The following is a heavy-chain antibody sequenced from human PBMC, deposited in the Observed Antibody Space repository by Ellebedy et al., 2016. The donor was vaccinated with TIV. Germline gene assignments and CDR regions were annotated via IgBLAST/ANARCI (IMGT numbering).Heavy chain of an antibody. D-gene: IGHD6-13*01. CDR2: IYYTGTT. CDR3: ARRQFASSPFDP. Sequence: MPSETLSLTCTVSGGSISSSSYYWAWIRQPPGKGLEWIGSIYYTGTTYSNPSLNGRLTIFKDTSKDRFSLNLISVTAADTAVYYCARRQFASSPFDPWGQGTLVTVSS. V-gene: IGHV4-39*01. CDR1: GGSISSSSYY. J-gene: IGHJ5*02.